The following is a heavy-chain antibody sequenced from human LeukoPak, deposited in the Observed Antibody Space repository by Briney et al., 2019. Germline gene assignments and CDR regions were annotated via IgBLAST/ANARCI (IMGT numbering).Heavy chain of an antibody. J-gene: IGHJ4*02. CDR2: IYYSGST. CDR1: GGPISSGDYY. D-gene: IGHD6-13*01. V-gene: IGHV4-30-4*08. CDR3: ARGGGSSWYPSLFDY. Sequence: SETLSLTCTVSGGPISSGDYYWSWIRQPPGKGLEWIGYIYYSGSTYYNPSLKSRVTISVDTSKNQFSLKLSSVTAADTAVYYCARGGGSSWYPSLFDYWGQGTLVTVSS.